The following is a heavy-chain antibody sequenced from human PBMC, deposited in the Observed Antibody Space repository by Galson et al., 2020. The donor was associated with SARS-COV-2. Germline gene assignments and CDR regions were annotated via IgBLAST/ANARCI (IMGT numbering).Heavy chain of an antibody. J-gene: IGHJ4*02. Sequence: ASVKVSCKASGYTFTSYYMHWVRQAPGQELEWMGIINPSGGSTSYAQKFQGRVTMTRDTSTSTVYMELSSLRSEDTAVYYCARDRSDCSGGSCYYFDYWGQGTLVTVSS. V-gene: IGHV1-46*01. CDR3: ARDRSDCSGGSCYYFDY. D-gene: IGHD2-15*01. CDR2: INPSGGST. CDR1: GYTFTSYY.